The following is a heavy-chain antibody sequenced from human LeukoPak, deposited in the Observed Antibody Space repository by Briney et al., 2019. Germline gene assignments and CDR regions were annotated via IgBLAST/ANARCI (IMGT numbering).Heavy chain of an antibody. CDR3: ATLSVGNPFDY. D-gene: IGHD1-14*01. V-gene: IGHV1-24*01. Sequence: ASVKVSCKASGYTFTSYYMHWVRQAPGKGLEWMGGFDPEDGETIYAQKFQGRVTMTEDTSTDTAYMELSSLRSEDTAVYYCATLSVGNPFDYWGQGTLVTVSS. CDR2: FDPEDGET. CDR1: GYTFTSYY. J-gene: IGHJ4*02.